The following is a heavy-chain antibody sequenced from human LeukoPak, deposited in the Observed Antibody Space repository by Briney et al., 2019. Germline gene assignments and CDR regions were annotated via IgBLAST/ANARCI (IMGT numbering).Heavy chain of an antibody. CDR1: GFTFSSYE. CDR3: ASERTRVGAPGGSFDY. D-gene: IGHD1-26*01. CDR2: ISSYGSTI. Sequence: GGSLRLSCAASGFTFSSYEMNWVRQAPGKGLEWVPYISSYGSTIYYADSVKGRFTISRDNAKNSLYLQMNSLRAEDTAVYYCASERTRVGAPGGSFDYWGQGTLVTVSS. J-gene: IGHJ4*02. V-gene: IGHV3-48*03.